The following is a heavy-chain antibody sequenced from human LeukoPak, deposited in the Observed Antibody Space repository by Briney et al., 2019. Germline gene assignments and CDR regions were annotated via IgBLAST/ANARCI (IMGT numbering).Heavy chain of an antibody. CDR1: GGSISSSSYY. Sequence: PSETLSLTCTVSGGSISSSSYYWGWIRQPPGKGLEWIGSVYYNGSTYYNPSLKSRVTISVDTSKNQFSLKLSSVTAADTAVYYCARLSCSSTSCFHTFDIWGQGTMVTVSS. J-gene: IGHJ3*02. D-gene: IGHD2-2*01. V-gene: IGHV4-39*01. CDR2: VYYNGST. CDR3: ARLSCSSTSCFHTFDI.